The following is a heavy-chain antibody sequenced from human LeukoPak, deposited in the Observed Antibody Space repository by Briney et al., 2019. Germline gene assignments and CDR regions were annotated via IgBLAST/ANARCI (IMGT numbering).Heavy chain of an antibody. CDR2: LSGSGINT. J-gene: IGHJ4*02. CDR1: GFTFSSNA. Sequence: GGSLRLSCAASGFTFSSNAMSWVRQAPGKGLEWVSTLSGSGINTYYADSGKGRFTISRDNSKNTLYLQMNSLRAEDTAVYYCAKIAFGGIIVIGGGYFDYWGQGTLVTVSS. CDR3: AKIAFGGIIVIGGGYFDY. D-gene: IGHD3-16*02. V-gene: IGHV3-23*01.